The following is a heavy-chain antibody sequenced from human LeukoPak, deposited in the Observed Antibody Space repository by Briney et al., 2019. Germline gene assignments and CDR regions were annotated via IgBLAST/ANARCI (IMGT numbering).Heavy chain of an antibody. CDR3: ARGPDYSNSWINY. D-gene: IGHD6-13*01. CDR2: IYHSGRT. V-gene: IGHV4-34*01. Sequence: SETLSLTCAVYGGSFSGYYWSWIRQPPGKGLEWIGEIYHSGRTNYNPSLKSRVTISIDKSKNQFSLKLTSVTAADTAVYYCARGPDYSNSWINYWGQGTLVTVSS. CDR1: GGSFSGYY. J-gene: IGHJ4*02.